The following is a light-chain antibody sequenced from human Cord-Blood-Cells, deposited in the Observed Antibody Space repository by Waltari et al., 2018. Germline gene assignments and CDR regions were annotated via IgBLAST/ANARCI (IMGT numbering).Light chain of an antibody. Sequence: QSALTQPSSVSGSTGQSITISCTGTSSAVESYKLDSWYQQHPGKAPKLMMYEGSKRPSGVSTRFSGSKSGNTASLTISGLQAEDEADYYCCSYAGSSTYVFGTGTKVTVL. V-gene: IGLV2-23*01. CDR3: CSYAGSSTYV. CDR1: SSAVESYKL. J-gene: IGLJ1*01. CDR2: EGS.